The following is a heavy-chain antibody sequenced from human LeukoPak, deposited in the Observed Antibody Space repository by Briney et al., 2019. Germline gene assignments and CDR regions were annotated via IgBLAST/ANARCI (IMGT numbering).Heavy chain of an antibody. CDR3: TRDPINSGYRNGTDY. D-gene: IGHD5-12*01. V-gene: IGHV3-30-3*01. CDR2: ISYDGSKK. CDR1: GFTFSSYA. Sequence: GGSLRLSCAASGFTFSSYAMHWVRQAPGKGLEWVAVISYDGSKKYYADSVKGRFTISRDNSKNTLYLQMNSLRAEDTAVYYCTRDPINSGYRNGTDYWGQGTLVTVSS. J-gene: IGHJ4*02.